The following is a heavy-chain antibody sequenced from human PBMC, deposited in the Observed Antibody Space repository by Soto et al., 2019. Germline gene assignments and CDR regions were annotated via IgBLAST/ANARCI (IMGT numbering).Heavy chain of an antibody. CDR2: ITPTFVST. CDR1: GGTFTNNA. CDR3: AGVKVLGVYGMDV. D-gene: IGHD3-10*01. Sequence: QVQLEQSGVEMKMPGSSVNVSCRASGGTFTNNAISWVRQSPGRGLEWLGGITPTFVSTNYAEDFQDRVTITDEEFTATAYMALRSLTSEDAALYYCAGVKVLGVYGMDVWGQGTTVTVAS. J-gene: IGHJ6*02. V-gene: IGHV1-69*01.